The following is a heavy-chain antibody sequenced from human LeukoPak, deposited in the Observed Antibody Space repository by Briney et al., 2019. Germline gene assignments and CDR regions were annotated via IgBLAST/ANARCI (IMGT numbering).Heavy chain of an antibody. CDR3: ARMEAGNDY. CDR1: GFTFSDYY. D-gene: IGHD1-1*01. CDR2: ISSRGSTI. Sequence: GGSLRLSCAASGFTFSDYYMSWLRQAPGKGLEWVSYISSRGSTIYYADSVKGRFTISRDNAKNSLYLQMNSLRAEDTAVYYCARMEAGNDYWGQGTLVTVSS. V-gene: IGHV3-11*01. J-gene: IGHJ4*02.